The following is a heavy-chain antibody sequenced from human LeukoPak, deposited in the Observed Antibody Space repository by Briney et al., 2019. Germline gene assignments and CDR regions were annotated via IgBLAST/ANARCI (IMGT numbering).Heavy chain of an antibody. CDR2: VYPGDSDT. D-gene: IGHD5-18*01. J-gene: IGHJ3*02. CDR1: GYSFTSYW. Sequence: GESLKISCKGSGYSFTSYWIGWVRQMPGKGLEWMGIVYPGDSDTRYSPSFQGQVTISADKSISTAYLQWSSLKASDTAMYYCARHAPVTPDAFDIWGQGTMVTVSS. V-gene: IGHV5-51*01. CDR3: ARHAPVTPDAFDI.